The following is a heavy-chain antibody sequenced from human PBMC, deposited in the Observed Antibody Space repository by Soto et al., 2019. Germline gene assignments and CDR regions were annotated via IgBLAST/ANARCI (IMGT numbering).Heavy chain of an antibody. J-gene: IGHJ4*02. CDR2: INPSGGST. Sequence: ASVKVSCKASGYTFTSYYMHWVRQAPGQGLEWMGIINPSGGSTSYAQKFQGRVTMTRDTSTSTVYMELSSLRSEDTAVYYCAREYNWNDVSRSFDYWGQGTLVTAPQ. D-gene: IGHD1-20*01. V-gene: IGHV1-46*01. CDR1: GYTFTSYY. CDR3: AREYNWNDVSRSFDY.